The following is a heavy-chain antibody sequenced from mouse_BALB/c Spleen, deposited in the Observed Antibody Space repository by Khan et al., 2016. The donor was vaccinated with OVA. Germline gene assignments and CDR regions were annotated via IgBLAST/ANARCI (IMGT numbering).Heavy chain of an antibody. Sequence: VQLQQLGPQLMKPGASLMISCKASGFSFTSYYIHWVIHSHGKSLEWIGHIDPFSGVITSNHKYTGKATLTEDKSTITAYIHLSNLTSKDSAVYYCTRHGYVDLFTYWGQGTLVTVSA. CDR2: IDPFSGVI. D-gene: IGHD2-2*01. J-gene: IGHJ3*01. CDR3: TRHGYVDLFTY. V-gene: IGHV1-31*01. CDR1: GFSFTSYY.